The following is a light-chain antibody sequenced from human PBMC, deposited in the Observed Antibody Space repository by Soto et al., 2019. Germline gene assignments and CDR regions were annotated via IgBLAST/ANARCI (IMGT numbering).Light chain of an antibody. CDR1: SSNIENNY. Sequence: QSVLTQPPSVSAAPGQKVTISCSGSSSNIENNYVSWYRQLPGTAPKLLIYEDNKRPSGIPDRFSGSKSGTSATRGITGLETGDEADYYCATWDSSLSGGVFGTGTKLTVL. CDR3: ATWDSSLSGGV. CDR2: EDN. V-gene: IGLV1-51*02. J-gene: IGLJ1*01.